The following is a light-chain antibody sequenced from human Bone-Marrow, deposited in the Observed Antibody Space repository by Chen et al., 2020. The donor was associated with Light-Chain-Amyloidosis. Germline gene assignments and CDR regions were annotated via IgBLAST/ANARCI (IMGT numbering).Light chain of an antibody. CDR1: SGDVGPYNY. CDR3: SSFTSSSSYV. CDR2: AGS. Sequence: QSALTQPASVSGSPGQSITISFTGTSGDVGPYNYVSWYQQHPGKAPKVMMSAGSNPPSGVSNRFSGSKSGNTASLTISGLQTEDEADYYCSSFTSSSSYVFGPGTKVTVL. V-gene: IGLV2-14*01. J-gene: IGLJ1*01.